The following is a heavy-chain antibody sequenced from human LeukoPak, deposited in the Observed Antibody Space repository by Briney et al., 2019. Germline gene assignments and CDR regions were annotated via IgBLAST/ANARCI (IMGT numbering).Heavy chain of an antibody. J-gene: IGHJ3*02. CDR2: IYYSGST. D-gene: IGHD2-15*01. CDR1: GGSISSYY. CDR3: ARELGCSGGSCYSDGAFDI. Sequence: SETLSLTCTVSGGSISSYYWSWIRQPPGKGLEWIGYIYYSGSTNYNSSLKSRVTISVDTSKNQFSLKLSSVTAADTAVYYCARELGCSGGSCYSDGAFDIWGQGTMVTVSS. V-gene: IGHV4-59*01.